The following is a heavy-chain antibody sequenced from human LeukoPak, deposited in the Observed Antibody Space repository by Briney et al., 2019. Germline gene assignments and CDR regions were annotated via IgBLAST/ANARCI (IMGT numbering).Heavy chain of an antibody. CDR3: ARHVDVLVAFDI. CDR1: GGPISSYY. D-gene: IGHD3-3*02. Sequence: SETLSLTCTVSGGPISSYYWSWIRQPPGKGLEWIGYIYYSGSTNYNPSLKSRVTISVDTSKNQFSLKLSSVTAADTAVYYCARHVDVLVAFDIWGQGTMVTVSS. J-gene: IGHJ3*02. V-gene: IGHV4-59*08. CDR2: IYYSGST.